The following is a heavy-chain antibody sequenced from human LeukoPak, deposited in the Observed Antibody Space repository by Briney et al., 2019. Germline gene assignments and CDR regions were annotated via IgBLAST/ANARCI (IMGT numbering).Heavy chain of an antibody. Sequence: GGSLRLSCAASGLTFSSHWMHWVRQAPGKGLEWVSVIYSGGNTYYADSVKGRFTISRDNSKNTLYLQMNSLRVDDTAVYYCARNWTTSKDVWGQGTTVTVSS. CDR1: GLTFSSHW. CDR3: ARNWTTSKDV. D-gene: IGHD3/OR15-3a*01. CDR2: IYSGGNT. V-gene: IGHV3-53*01. J-gene: IGHJ6*02.